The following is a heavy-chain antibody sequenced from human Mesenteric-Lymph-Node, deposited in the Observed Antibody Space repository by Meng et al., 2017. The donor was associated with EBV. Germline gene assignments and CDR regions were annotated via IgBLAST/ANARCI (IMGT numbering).Heavy chain of an antibody. CDR2: IYYSGST. J-gene: IGHJ4*02. V-gene: IGHV4-61*08. Sequence: QVQVQESGPGLVKPSEPLSLTCHVSGDSVSNRDDYWSWVRQPPGKGLEWIGYIYYSGSTSYNPSLKSRITISLDKSKNDFSLKLSSVTAADTAVYYCARQEVGANFDYWGQGTLVTVSS. D-gene: IGHD1-26*01. CDR3: ARQEVGANFDY. CDR1: GDSVSNRDDY.